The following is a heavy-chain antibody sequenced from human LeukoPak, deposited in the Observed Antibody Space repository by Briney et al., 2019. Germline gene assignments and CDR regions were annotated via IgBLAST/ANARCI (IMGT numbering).Heavy chain of an antibody. Sequence: GGSLKLSCAASGFSFSSYGMHWVRQAPGKGLEWVAFIRYDGSNKYYADSVKGRFTISRDNSKNTLYLQMNSLRAEDTAVYYCAKDPSAYGDYVSLVYWGQGTLVTVSS. D-gene: IGHD4-17*01. CDR2: IRYDGSNK. CDR3: AKDPSAYGDYVSLVY. V-gene: IGHV3-30*02. CDR1: GFSFSSYG. J-gene: IGHJ4*02.